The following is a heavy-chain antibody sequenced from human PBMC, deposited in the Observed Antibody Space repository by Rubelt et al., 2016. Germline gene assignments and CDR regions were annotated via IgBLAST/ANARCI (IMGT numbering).Heavy chain of an antibody. V-gene: IGHV4-39*07. J-gene: IGHJ4*02. CDR2: TSYSGST. D-gene: IGHD6-13*01. CDR3: ARDRSIAAAGTGFDY. Sequence: VRQPPGKGLEWIGSTSYSGSTNYNPSLKSRVTISVDTSKNQFSLKLSSVTAADTAVYYCARDRSIAAAGTGFDYWGQGTLVTVSS.